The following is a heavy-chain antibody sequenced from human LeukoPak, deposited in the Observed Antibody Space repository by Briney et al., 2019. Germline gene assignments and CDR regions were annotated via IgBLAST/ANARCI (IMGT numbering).Heavy chain of an antibody. CDR2: INHSGST. Sequence: PSETLSLTCAVYGGSFSGYYWSWIRQPPGKGLEWIGEINHSGSTNYNPSLKSRVTISVDTSKNQFSLKPSSVTAADTAVYYCARGRYSSGWSGYYFDYWGQGTLVTVSS. V-gene: IGHV4-34*01. D-gene: IGHD6-19*01. J-gene: IGHJ4*02. CDR1: GGSFSGYY. CDR3: ARGRYSSGWSGYYFDY.